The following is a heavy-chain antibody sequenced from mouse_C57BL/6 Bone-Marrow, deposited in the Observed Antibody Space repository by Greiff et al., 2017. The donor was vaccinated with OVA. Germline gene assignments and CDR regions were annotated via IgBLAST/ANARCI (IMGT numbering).Heavy chain of an antibody. CDR3: ARMPMGYDYAMDY. J-gene: IGHJ4*01. V-gene: IGHV8-8*01. CDR2: IWWDDDK. CDR1: GFSLSTFGMG. D-gene: IGHD2-2*01. Sequence: QVTLKVSGPGILQPSQTLSLTCSFSGFSLSTFGMGVGWIRQPSGKGLEWLAHIWWDDDKYYNPALKSWLSISKDTSKNQIFLKIAHVNTADTATYYGARMPMGYDYAMDYWGQGTSVTVSS.